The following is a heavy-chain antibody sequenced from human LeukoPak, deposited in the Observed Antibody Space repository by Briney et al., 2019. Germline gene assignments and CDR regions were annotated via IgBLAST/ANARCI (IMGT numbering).Heavy chain of an antibody. D-gene: IGHD6-19*01. Sequence: ASDTLTLTCVVSGYSIRSSNWWGWIRQPPGKGLEWIGYIYYSGSTYYNPSLKSRVAMSVDTPKNQFSLKLSSVTAVDTAVYYCARNSGGYSSGWYPDYWGQGTLVTVSS. CDR1: GYSIRSSNW. CDR2: IYYSGST. CDR3: ARNSGGYSSGWYPDY. V-gene: IGHV4-28*01. J-gene: IGHJ4*02.